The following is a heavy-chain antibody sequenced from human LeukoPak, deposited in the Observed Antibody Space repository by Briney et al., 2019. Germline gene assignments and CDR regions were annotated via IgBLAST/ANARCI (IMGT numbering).Heavy chain of an antibody. CDR3: ARRIGQQLVSYFDY. CDR2: IIPIFGTA. V-gene: IGHV1-69*13. Sequence: ASVKVSCKASGGTFSSYAISWVRQAPGQGLEWMGGIIPIFGTANYAQKFQGRVTITADESTSTAYMELSSLRSEDTAVYYCARRIGQQLVSYFDYWGQGTLVTVSS. J-gene: IGHJ4*02. D-gene: IGHD6-13*01. CDR1: GGTFSSYA.